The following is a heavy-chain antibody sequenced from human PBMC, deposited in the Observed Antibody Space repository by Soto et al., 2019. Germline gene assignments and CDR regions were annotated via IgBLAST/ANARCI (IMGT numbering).Heavy chain of an antibody. D-gene: IGHD3-10*01. J-gene: IGHJ6*03. Sequence: QVQLQESGPGLVKPSQTLSLTCTVSGGSISSGGYYWSWIRQHPGKGLEWIGYIYYSGSTYYNPSIKSRVTISVDTSKNQFSLKLSSVTAADTAVYYCARTPYYYGSGSYYASYYYYYMDVWGKGTTVTVSS. CDR3: ARTPYYYGSGSYYASYYYYYMDV. CDR1: GGSISSGGYY. CDR2: IYYSGST. V-gene: IGHV4-31*03.